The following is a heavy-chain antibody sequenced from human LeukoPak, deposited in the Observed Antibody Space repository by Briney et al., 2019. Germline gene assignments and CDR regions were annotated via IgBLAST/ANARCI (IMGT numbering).Heavy chain of an antibody. CDR2: INLNSGGT. CDR3: ARDSAVAGGLSFDY. CDR1: GYTFIGYY. V-gene: IGHV1-2*02. Sequence: GASVKVSCKASGYTFIGYYMHWVRQAPGQGLEWMGWINLNSGGTKHAQKFQGRVTMTRDTSITTAYMELSRLRSDDTAVYYCARDSAVAGGLSFDYWGQGTLATVSS. J-gene: IGHJ4*02. D-gene: IGHD6-13*01.